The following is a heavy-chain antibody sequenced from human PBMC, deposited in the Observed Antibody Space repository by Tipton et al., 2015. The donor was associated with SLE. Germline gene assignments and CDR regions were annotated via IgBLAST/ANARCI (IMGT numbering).Heavy chain of an antibody. D-gene: IGHD5-12*01. CDR1: GFSFGDYA. CDR3: AKGSGYDKFDY. CDR2: INWEGDSI. V-gene: IGHV3-20*04. Sequence: SLRLSCAASGFSFGDYALSWVRQGPGKGPEWVAGINWEGDSIDYADSVKGRFTVSRDNGKNSLYLEMNSLRVEDTALYYCAKGSGYDKFDYWGQGTLVTVSS. J-gene: IGHJ4*02.